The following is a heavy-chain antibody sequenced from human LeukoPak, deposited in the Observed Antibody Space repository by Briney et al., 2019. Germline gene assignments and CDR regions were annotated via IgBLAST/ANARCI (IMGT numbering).Heavy chain of an antibody. V-gene: IGHV3-21*01. CDR3: AELGITMIGGV. D-gene: IGHD3-10*02. CDR2: ISNNGGRYI. J-gene: IGHJ6*04. Sequence: GESLRLSCAASGFTFNSYTMSWVRQSPGRGLEWVSSISNNGGRYIYYSDSVRGRFTISRDNAKNSLYLQMNSLRAEDTAVYYCAELGITMIGGVWGKGTTVTISS. CDR1: GFTFNSYT.